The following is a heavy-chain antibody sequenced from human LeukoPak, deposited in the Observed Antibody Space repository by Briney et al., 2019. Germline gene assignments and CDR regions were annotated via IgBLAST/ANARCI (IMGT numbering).Heavy chain of an antibody. CDR1: GYTFTSYD. D-gene: IGHD4-23*01. CDR3: ARASPLDLDYGGNSEDYYYGMDV. V-gene: IGHV1-8*01. CDR2: MNPNSGNT. J-gene: IGHJ6*02. Sequence: GASVKVSCKASGYTFTSYDINWVRQATGQGLEWMGWMNPNSGNTGYAQKFQGRVTMTRNTSISTAYMELSSLRSEDTAVYYCARASPLDLDYGGNSEDYYYGMDVWGQGTTVTVSS.